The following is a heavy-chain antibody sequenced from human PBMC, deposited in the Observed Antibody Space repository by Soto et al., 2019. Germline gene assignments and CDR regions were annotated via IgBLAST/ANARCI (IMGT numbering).Heavy chain of an antibody. D-gene: IGHD5-18*01. Sequence: PGGSLRLSCEASGFMFNDYGMHWVRQAPGKGLDWVAVISYDGDNKYYAQSVKGRFTISRDNSKNTLFLHMDSLRHEDTAVYHCVKGDLDAAVVNGPDAFDFWGQGTMVTVS. V-gene: IGHV3-30*18. CDR2: ISYDGDNK. J-gene: IGHJ3*01. CDR3: VKGDLDAAVVNGPDAFDF. CDR1: GFMFNDYG.